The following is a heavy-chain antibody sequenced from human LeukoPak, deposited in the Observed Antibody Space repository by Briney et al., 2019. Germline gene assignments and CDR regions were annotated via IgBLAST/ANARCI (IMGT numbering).Heavy chain of an antibody. Sequence: AGGSLRLSCSASGFTFSSYAMHWVRQAPGKGLEWVSGISWNSGSIGYADSVKGRFTISRDNAKNSLYLQMNSLRAEDTALYYCAKDLRSGYVGPRAFDIWGQGTMVTVSS. V-gene: IGHV3-9*01. CDR3: AKDLRSGYVGPRAFDI. J-gene: IGHJ3*02. CDR2: ISWNSGSI. CDR1: GFTFSSYA. D-gene: IGHD5-12*01.